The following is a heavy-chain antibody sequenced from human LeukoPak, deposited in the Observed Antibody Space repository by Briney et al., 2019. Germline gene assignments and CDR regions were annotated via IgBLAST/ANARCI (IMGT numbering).Heavy chain of an antibody. V-gene: IGHV3-21*01. J-gene: IGHJ5*02. CDR1: GFTFSHFS. D-gene: IGHD4-17*01. CDR2: IDTTGNYI. Sequence: GGSLKLSCAASGFTFSHFSMNWVRQAPGKGLEWVSSIDTTGNYIWYADSVRGRFTISRDNAKNSLSLQMNSLRAEDTAVYYCARVEGDYAAGSWGQGTLVTVSS. CDR3: ARVEGDYAAGS.